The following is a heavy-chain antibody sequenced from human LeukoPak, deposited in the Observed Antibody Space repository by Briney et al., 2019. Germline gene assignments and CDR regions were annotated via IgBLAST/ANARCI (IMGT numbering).Heavy chain of an antibody. V-gene: IGHV1-2*02. CDR1: GYTFTGYY. CDR3: ARYVVDSSGYYFSHFDY. J-gene: IGHJ4*02. CDR2: INPNSGGT. Sequence: GASVKVSCKASGYTFTGYYMHWVRQAPGQGLEWMGWINPNSGGTNYAQKFQGRVTMTRDTSISTAYMELSRLRSDGTAVYYCARYVVDSSGYYFSHFDYWGQGTLVTVSS. D-gene: IGHD3-22*01.